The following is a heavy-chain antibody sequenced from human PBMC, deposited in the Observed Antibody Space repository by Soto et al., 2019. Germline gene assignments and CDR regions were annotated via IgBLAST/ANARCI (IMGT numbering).Heavy chain of an antibody. V-gene: IGHV1-3*01. CDR1: GYTFTSYP. J-gene: IGHJ6*04. Sequence: ASVKVSCKASGYTFTSYPIHWVRRAPGQRLEWMGWIDAGDGNKKYSQKFLGRVTFTTDTSARTVYMALSSLRSEDTAVYYCARAGYNYGTPYYGMEVWGEGTTVDVSS. CDR3: ARAGYNYGTPYYGMEV. D-gene: IGHD5-18*01. CDR2: IDAGDGNK.